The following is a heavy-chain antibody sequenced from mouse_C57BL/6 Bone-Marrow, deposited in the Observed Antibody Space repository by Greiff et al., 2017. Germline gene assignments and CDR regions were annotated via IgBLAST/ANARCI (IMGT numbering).Heavy chain of an antibody. CDR1: GYTFTSYC. Sequence: VQLQQPGAELVKPGASVKVSCKASGYTFTSYCMHWVKQRPGQGLEWIGRIHPSGSDTNYNQKVKGKATLTVDKSSSKAYMQLSSLTSEDSAVYYYAIWYAMDYWGQGTSVTVSS. CDR2: IHPSGSDT. J-gene: IGHJ4*01. V-gene: IGHV1-74*01. CDR3: AIWYAMDY.